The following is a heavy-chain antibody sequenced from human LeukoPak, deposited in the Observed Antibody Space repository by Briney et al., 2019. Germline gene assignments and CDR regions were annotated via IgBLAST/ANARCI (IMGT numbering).Heavy chain of an antibody. CDR2: IIPISGTA. Sequence: SVKVSCKASGGTFSSYAISWVRQAPGQGLEWMGGIIPISGTANYAQKFQGRVTITADKSTSTAYMELSSLRSEDTAVYYCARGAGAVTTTHLSTLHYFDYWGQGTLVTVSS. CDR1: GGTFSSYA. CDR3: ARGAGAVTTTHLSTLHYFDY. D-gene: IGHD4-17*01. V-gene: IGHV1-69*06. J-gene: IGHJ4*02.